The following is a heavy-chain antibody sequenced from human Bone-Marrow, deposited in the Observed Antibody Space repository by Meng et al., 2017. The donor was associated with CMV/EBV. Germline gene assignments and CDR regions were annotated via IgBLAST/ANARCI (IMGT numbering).Heavy chain of an antibody. D-gene: IGHD2-21*01. J-gene: IGHJ3*02. Sequence: SETLSLTCTVSGASFSSGTYYWGWIRQPPGKGLEWIGSIYYSGSTYYNPSLKSRVTLSIDTSKTQFSLKLTSVTAADTAVYYCPFRTADDAFDIWGQGTMVTVSS. V-gene: IGHV4-39*03. CDR2: IYYSGST. CDR3: PFRTADDAFDI. CDR1: GASFSSGTYY.